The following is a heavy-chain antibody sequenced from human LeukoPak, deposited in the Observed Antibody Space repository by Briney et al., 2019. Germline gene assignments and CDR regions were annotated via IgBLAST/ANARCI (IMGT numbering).Heavy chain of an antibody. V-gene: IGHV1-69*05. CDR1: GGTFSSYA. Sequence: SVKVSCKASGGTFSSYANSWVRQAPGQGLEWMGGIIPIFGTANYAQKLQGRVTITTDESTSTAYMELSSLRSEDTAVYYCASGLRYFDWLPLDYWGQGTLVTVSS. CDR3: ASGLRYFDWLPLDY. D-gene: IGHD3-9*01. CDR2: IIPIFGTA. J-gene: IGHJ4*02.